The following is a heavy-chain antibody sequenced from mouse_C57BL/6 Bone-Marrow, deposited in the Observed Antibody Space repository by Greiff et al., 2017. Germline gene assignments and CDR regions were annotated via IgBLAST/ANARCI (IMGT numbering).Heavy chain of an antibody. J-gene: IGHJ1*03. CDR3: ARRLLWYFDV. D-gene: IGHD1-2*01. CDR2: IYPRSGNT. Sequence: VQLQQSGAELARPGASVKLSCKASGYTFTSYGISWVKQRTGQGLEWIGEIYPRSGNTYYNEKFKGKATLTADKSSSTAYMELRSLTSEDSAVYFCARRLLWYFDVWGTGTTVTVSS. CDR1: GYTFTSYG. V-gene: IGHV1-81*01.